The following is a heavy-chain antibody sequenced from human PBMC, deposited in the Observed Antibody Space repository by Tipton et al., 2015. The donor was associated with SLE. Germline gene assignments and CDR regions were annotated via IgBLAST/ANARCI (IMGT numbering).Heavy chain of an antibody. D-gene: IGHD1-26*01. CDR3: AKVDKGRELQDY. V-gene: IGHV3-7*01. CDR1: GFTFSSYS. CDR2: INQDGSEK. Sequence: SLRLSCAASGFTFSSYSMNWVRQAPGKGLEWVANINQDGSEKHYVESMKGRFTISRDNAKSSLYLQINSLRVEDTAVYYCAKVDKGRELQDYWGQGTLVTVSS. J-gene: IGHJ4*02.